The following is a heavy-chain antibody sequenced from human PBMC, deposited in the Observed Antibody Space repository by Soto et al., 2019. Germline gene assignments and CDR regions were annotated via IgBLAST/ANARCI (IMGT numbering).Heavy chain of an antibody. CDR3: ARNNRGLGAFDI. V-gene: IGHV1-69*13. Sequence: ASVKVSCKASGGTFSSYAISWVRPAPGQGLEWMGGIIPIFGTANYAQKFQGRVTITADESTSTAYMELSSLRSEDTAVYYCARNNRGLGAFDIWGQGTMVTVSS. CDR1: GGTFSSYA. CDR2: IIPIFGTA. J-gene: IGHJ3*02. D-gene: IGHD5-12*01.